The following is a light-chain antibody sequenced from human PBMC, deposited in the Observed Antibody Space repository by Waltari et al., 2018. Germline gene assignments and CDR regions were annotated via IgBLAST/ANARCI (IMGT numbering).Light chain of an antibody. Sequence: DFQLTPSPSFLSASVGDRVTITCRASLTVNSWLAWYQQKPGKAPKLLIYKASSLPPGVPSRFSGSGSGTDFTLTITSLQPDDFPTYYCQQYNNAPFTFGPGTKLDI. CDR1: LTVNSW. CDR2: KAS. V-gene: IGKV1-5*03. J-gene: IGKJ3*01. CDR3: QQYNNAPFT.